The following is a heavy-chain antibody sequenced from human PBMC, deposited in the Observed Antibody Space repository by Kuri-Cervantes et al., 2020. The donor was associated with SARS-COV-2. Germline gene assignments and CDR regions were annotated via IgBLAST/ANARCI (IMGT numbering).Heavy chain of an antibody. J-gene: IGHJ4*02. V-gene: IGHV4-4*07. D-gene: IGHD4-11*01. CDR3: ARGGGYSNLGYYFDY. Sequence: GSLRLSCTVSGGSISSYYWSWIRQPAGKGLEWIGRIYYSGSTNYNPSLKSRVTISVDTSKNQFSLKLSSVTAADTAVYYCARGGGYSNLGYYFDYWGQGTLVTVSS. CDR2: IYYSGST. CDR1: GGSISSYY.